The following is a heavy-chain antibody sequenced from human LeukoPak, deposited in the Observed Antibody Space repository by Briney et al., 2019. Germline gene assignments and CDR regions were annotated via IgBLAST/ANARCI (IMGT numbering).Heavy chain of an antibody. CDR2: ISPDGIDK. Sequence: QPGGSLRLSCAASGFTLSNHWMNWVRQAPGKGLEWAANISPDGIDKYYVDSVRGRFTISRDNAKNSLYLQMNSLRAEDTAVYYCAKDMGSRATNFDFWGQGTLVSVSS. J-gene: IGHJ4*02. V-gene: IGHV3-7*03. CDR1: GFTLSNHW. D-gene: IGHD1-26*01. CDR3: AKDMGSRATNFDF.